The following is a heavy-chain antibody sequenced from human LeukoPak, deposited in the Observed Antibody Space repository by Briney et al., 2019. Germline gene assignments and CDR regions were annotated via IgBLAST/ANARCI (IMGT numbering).Heavy chain of an antibody. CDR2: ISYDGSNK. Sequence: GGPLSSPWEAPGFTFGSYAMNGVRKAQGKGRSGGQVISYDGSNKYYADSVKGRFTISRDNSKNTLYLQMNSLRAEDTAVYYCARGGRVVLYYFDYWGQGTLVTVSS. D-gene: IGHD2-15*01. V-gene: IGHV3-30-3*01. CDR3: ARGGRVVLYYFDY. J-gene: IGHJ4*02. CDR1: GFTFGSYA.